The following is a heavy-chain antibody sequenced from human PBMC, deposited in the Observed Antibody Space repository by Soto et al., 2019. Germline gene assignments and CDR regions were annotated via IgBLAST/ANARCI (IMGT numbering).Heavy chain of an antibody. D-gene: IGHD3-10*01. CDR3: ARDPPADGSGSYSRRSFRWFDP. J-gene: IGHJ5*02. V-gene: IGHV1-69*01. CDR2: IIPIFGTA. CDR1: GGTFSSYA. Sequence: QVQLVQSGAEVKKPGSSVKVSCKASGGTFSSYAISWVRQAPGQGLEWMGGIIPIFGTANYAQKFQGRVTITAEESTSPGYMELSSLRSGGTAVYFCARDPPADGSGSYSRRSFRWFDPWGQGTLVTVSS.